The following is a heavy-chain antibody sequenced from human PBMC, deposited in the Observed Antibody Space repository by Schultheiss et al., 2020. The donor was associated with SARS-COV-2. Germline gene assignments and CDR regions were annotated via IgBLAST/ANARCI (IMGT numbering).Heavy chain of an antibody. Sequence: LKISCAASGFTFSNYGIHWVRQAPGKGPEWVAVISPDGNYKYYADSVQGRFTISRDNSKNTLYLQINSLRAEDTAVYYCARDNWGRPDAAVFDFWGQGTLVTVSS. CDR2: ISPDGNYK. V-gene: IGHV3-30*03. CDR1: GFTFSNYG. D-gene: IGHD7-27*01. CDR3: ARDNWGRPDAAVFDF. J-gene: IGHJ4*02.